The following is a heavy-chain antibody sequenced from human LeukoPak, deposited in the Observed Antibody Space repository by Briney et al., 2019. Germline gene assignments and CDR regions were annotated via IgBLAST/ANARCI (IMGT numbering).Heavy chain of an antibody. Sequence: GGSLRLSCAASGFTFSSYWMHWVRQAPGKGMEWVGLISYDGTNKYYADSVKGRFTISRDSSKNTLYLQMNSLRTEDTAVYYCASAVAGNTLLDFWGQGTLVTVSS. CDR3: ASAVAGNTLLDF. CDR1: GFTFSSYW. J-gene: IGHJ4*02. D-gene: IGHD6-19*01. CDR2: ISYDGTNK. V-gene: IGHV3-30-3*01.